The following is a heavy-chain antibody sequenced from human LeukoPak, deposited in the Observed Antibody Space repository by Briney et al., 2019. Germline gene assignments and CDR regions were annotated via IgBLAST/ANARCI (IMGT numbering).Heavy chain of an antibody. CDR1: GGSFSGYY. CDR2: INHSGST. CDR3: VGRVLGRFPRTRYFDY. V-gene: IGHV4-34*01. J-gene: IGHJ4*02. D-gene: IGHD3-10*01. Sequence: SETLSLTCAVDGGSFSGYYWSWIRQPPGKGLEWIGEINHSGSTNYNPSLKSRVTISVDTSKNQFSLKLSSVTAADTAVYYCVGRVLGRFPRTRYFDYWGQGTLVTVSS.